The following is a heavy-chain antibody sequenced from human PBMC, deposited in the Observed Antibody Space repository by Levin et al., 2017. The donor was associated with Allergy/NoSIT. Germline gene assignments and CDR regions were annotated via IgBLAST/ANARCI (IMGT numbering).Heavy chain of an antibody. Sequence: GESLKISCAASGFTVSSNYMSWVRQAPGKGLEWVSVIYSGGSTYYADSVKGRFTISRDNSKNTLYLQMNSLRAEDTAVYYCARALMKSPDYWGQGTLVTVSS. CDR1: GFTVSSNY. V-gene: IGHV3-53*01. CDR2: IYSGGST. J-gene: IGHJ4*02. D-gene: IGHD2-8*01. CDR3: ARALMKSPDY.